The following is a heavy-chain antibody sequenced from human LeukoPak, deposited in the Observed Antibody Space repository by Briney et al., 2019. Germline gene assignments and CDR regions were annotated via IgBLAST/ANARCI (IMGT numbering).Heavy chain of an antibody. Sequence: GGSLRLSCAASGFTFSDYYMSWIRQAPGKGLEWVSYISSSGSTIHYADSVKGRFTISRDNAKNSLYLQMNSLRAEDTAVYYCARVSGWLQSYFDYWGQGTLVTVSS. CDR2: ISSSGSTI. CDR1: GFTFSDYY. CDR3: ARVSGWLQSYFDY. D-gene: IGHD5-24*01. V-gene: IGHV3-11*04. J-gene: IGHJ4*02.